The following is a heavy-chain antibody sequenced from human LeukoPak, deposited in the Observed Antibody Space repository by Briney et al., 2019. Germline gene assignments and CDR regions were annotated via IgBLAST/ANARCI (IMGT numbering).Heavy chain of an antibody. J-gene: IGHJ4*02. CDR2: IYYSGNT. V-gene: IGHV4-39*02. CDR1: GGSISSSSYY. D-gene: IGHD1-26*01. Sequence: SETLSLTCAVSGGSISSSSYYWGWIRQPPGKGLEWIGNIYYSGNTYYNPSLKSRATISVDTSKNQFSLKLSSATAADTAVYYCARDSLGAGTVGATSGYWGQGTLVTVSS. CDR3: ARDSLGAGTVGATSGY.